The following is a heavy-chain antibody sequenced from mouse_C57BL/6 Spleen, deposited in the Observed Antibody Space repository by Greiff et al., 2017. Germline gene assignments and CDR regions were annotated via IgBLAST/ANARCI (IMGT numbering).Heavy chain of an antibody. CDR3: AREGDY. V-gene: IGHV1-64*01. CDR1: GYTFTSYW. CDR2: IHPDSGST. J-gene: IGHJ3*01. Sequence: QVQLQQPGAELVKPGASVKLSCKASGYTFTSYWMHWVKQRPGQGLEWIGVIHPDSGSTNYNEKFERKATLTVDKSYSTANMQLSSLTSEDSAVYYCAREGDYWGQGTLVTVSA.